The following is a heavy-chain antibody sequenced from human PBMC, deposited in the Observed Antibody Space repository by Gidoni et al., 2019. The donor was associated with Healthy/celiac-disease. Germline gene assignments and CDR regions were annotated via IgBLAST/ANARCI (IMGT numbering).Heavy chain of an antibody. D-gene: IGHD2-2*01. V-gene: IGHV1-18*01. J-gene: IGHJ4*02. Sequence: QVQLVKSGAEVKKPGPSVQVSCTASGYTFTSYGISWVRHAPGQGLEWMGWISAYNGNTNYAQKLQGRVTMTTDTSTSTAYMELRSLRSDDTAVYYCARGAVGYCSITSCNEVSNDYWGQGTLVTVSS. CDR1: GYTFTSYG. CDR3: ARGAVGYCSITSCNEVSNDY. CDR2: ISAYNGNT.